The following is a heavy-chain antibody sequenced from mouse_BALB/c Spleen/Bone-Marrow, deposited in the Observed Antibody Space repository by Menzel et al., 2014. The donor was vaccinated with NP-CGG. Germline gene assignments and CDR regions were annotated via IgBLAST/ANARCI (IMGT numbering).Heavy chain of an antibody. J-gene: IGHJ1*01. CDR3: ESRGEYFDV. Sequence: EVQLQQSGPELVKPGASVKISCKASGYSFTGYYMHWVKQSHGNSLDWIGYIYPYNGVSSYNQKFKGKATLTVDKSSSTAYRELRSLTSDDSAVYYCESRGEYFDVWGAGTTVTVSS. V-gene: IGHV1-31*01. CDR2: IYPYNGVS. CDR1: GYSFTGYY.